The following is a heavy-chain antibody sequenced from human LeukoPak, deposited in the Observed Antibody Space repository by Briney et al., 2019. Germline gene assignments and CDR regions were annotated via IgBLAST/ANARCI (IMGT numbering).Heavy chain of an antibody. V-gene: IGHV1-8*01. CDR1: GYTFTSYD. Sequence: ASVKVSCKASGYTFTSYDINWLRQATGQGLEWMGWMNPNSGNTGYAQKFQGRVTMTRNTSISTAYMELSSLRSEDTAVYYCEILVAAAGTFDYWGQGTLVTVPS. CDR3: EILVAAAGTFDY. J-gene: IGHJ4*02. D-gene: IGHD6-13*01. CDR2: MNPNSGNT.